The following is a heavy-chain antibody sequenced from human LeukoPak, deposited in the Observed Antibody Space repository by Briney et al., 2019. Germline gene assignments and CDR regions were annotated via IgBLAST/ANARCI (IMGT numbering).Heavy chain of an antibody. CDR2: ISHDGSNK. Sequence: GGSLRLSCAASGFTFSSYGMHLVRQAPGKGLEWVAIISHDGSNKYYADSVKGRFTISRDNSKNSLYLQMNSPRAEDTAVYYCAKDGLSGSAQRYFFDYWGQGSLVIVSS. V-gene: IGHV3-30*18. D-gene: IGHD3-22*01. J-gene: IGHJ4*02. CDR1: GFTFSSYG. CDR3: AKDGLSGSAQRYFFDY.